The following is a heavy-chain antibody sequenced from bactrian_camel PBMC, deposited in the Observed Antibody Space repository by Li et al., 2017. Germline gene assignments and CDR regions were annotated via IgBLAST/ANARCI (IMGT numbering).Heavy chain of an antibody. CDR3: AAERTPHCKAAFQGLGLILAFT. Sequence: QVQLVESGGGAVEAGGSLRLSCAAPEGIYRRTFMGWFRQRPGKEREAVAITGTNGGATYTSDSVKGRFTISLDNAKNTLYLQLNSLSTEDTARYYCAAERTPHCKAAFQGLGLILAFTIGVRGPRSPSP. D-gene: IGHD4*01. CDR2: TGTNGGAT. J-gene: IGHJ4*01. V-gene: IGHV3-3*01. CDR1: EGIYRRTF.